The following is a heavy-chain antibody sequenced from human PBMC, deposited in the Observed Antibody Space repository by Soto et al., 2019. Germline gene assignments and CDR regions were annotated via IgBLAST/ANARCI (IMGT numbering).Heavy chain of an antibody. CDR1: GGSISSYY. V-gene: IGHV4-59*12. CDR2: IYYSVTT. J-gene: IGHJ5*02. Sequence: SETLSLTCTVSGGSISSYYWSWIRQPPGKGLEWIGYIYYSVTTNYNPSLKSRVTISVDTSKNQFSLKLSSVTAADTAMYYCARNGDCMRPGRIVGWLDPWGTGTLVTVSS. CDR3: ARNGDCMRPGRIVGWLDP. D-gene: IGHD2-8*01.